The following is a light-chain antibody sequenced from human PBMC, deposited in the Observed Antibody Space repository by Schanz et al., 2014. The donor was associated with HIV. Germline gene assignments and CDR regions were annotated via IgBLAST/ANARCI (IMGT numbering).Light chain of an antibody. CDR2: DAS. V-gene: IGKV1-33*01. Sequence: DIQMTQSPSSVSASVGDRVTITCRASQGISSWLAWYQQKPGKAPKLLIYDASNLETGVPSRFSGSGSGTDFTFTISSLQPEDIATYYCQKYDVLPRLIFGGGTEVEIK. CDR1: QGISSW. J-gene: IGKJ4*01. CDR3: QKYDVLPRLI.